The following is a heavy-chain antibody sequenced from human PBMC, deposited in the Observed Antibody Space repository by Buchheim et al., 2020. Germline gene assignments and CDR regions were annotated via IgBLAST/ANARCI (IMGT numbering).Heavy chain of an antibody. V-gene: IGHV3-30*02. CDR3: AKNWRESSGWYFDY. CDR1: GFTYSSYG. J-gene: IGHJ4*02. Sequence: QVQLVESGGGVVQPGRSLRHSCSASGFTYSSYGMHGVRQAPGKGLEWVAFIRYDGSNKYYADSVKGRFTLSRDNSKNTLYLQMNSLRAEDTAVYYCAKNWRESSGWYFDYWGQGTL. D-gene: IGHD6-19*01. CDR2: IRYDGSNK.